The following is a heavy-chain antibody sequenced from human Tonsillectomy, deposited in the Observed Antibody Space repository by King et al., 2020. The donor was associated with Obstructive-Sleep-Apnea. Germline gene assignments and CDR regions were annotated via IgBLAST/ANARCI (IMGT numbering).Heavy chain of an antibody. CDR3: AKDRGIVLGPGGEELLGYYGMDV. V-gene: IGHV3-23*04. J-gene: IGHJ6*02. D-gene: IGHD1-7*01. Sequence: VQLVESGGGLVRPGGSLRLSCVASGFIFSRDAMAWVRQAPGKGLEWVSSINNGDGRTYYADSVKGRFTISRDNSNNRLYLQMNSLRAEDSARYYCAKDRGIVLGPGGEELLGYYGMDVWGQGTTVTVSS. CDR2: INNGDGRT. CDR1: GFIFSRDA.